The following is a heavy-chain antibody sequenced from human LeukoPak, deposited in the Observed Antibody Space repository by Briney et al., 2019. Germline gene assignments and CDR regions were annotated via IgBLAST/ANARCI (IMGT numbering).Heavy chain of an antibody. D-gene: IGHD3-22*01. CDR2: INSDGSST. V-gene: IGHV3-74*01. CDR1: GFTFSSYW. Sequence: GGSLRLSCAASGFTFSSYWMHWVRQAPGKGLVWVSRINSDGSSTNYADSVKGRFTISRDNAENSLYLQMNSLRAEDTAVYYCARVLRYDNSGHDSFDIWGQGTMVIVSS. CDR3: ARVLRYDNSGHDSFDI. J-gene: IGHJ3*02.